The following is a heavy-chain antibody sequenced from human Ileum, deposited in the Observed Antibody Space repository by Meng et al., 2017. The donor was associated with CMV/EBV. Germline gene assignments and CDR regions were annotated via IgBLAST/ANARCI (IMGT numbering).Heavy chain of an antibody. J-gene: IGHJ5*02. D-gene: IGHD3-3*01. V-gene: IGHV1-69*05. CDR2: IIPIFGTA. CDR1: CTFSSYA. Sequence: CTFSSYAISWVRQAPGQGLEWMGGIIPIFGTANYAQKFQGRVTITTDESTSTAYMELSSLRSEDTAVYYCARSTIFGVVIIGWFDPWGQGTLVTVSS. CDR3: ARSTIFGVVIIGWFDP.